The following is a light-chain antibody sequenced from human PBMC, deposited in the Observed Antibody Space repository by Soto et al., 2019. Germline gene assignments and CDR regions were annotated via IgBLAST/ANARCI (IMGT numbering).Light chain of an antibody. CDR2: HAS. Sequence: DIQMTQSPSTLPASVGDRVTITCRASQSISNWLAWYQQKPGTAPKVLIYHASNLQSGVPSGFSGSGSGTDFTLTISSLQPEDVATYYCQKYNSAPQTFGQGTKVDIK. CDR3: QKYNSAPQT. J-gene: IGKJ1*01. CDR1: QSISNW. V-gene: IGKV1-5*01.